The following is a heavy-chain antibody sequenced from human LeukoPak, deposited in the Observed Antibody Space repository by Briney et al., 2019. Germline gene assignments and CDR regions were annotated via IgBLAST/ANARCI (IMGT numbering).Heavy chain of an antibody. V-gene: IGHV4-31*03. J-gene: IGHJ4*02. CDR1: GGSISSGGYY. CDR3: AREAAAGMTFFDY. CDR2: IYYCGST. D-gene: IGHD6-13*01. Sequence: SETLSLTCTVSGGSISSGGYYWSWIRQHPGKGLEWIGYIYYCGSTYYNPSLKSRVTISVDTSKNQFSLKLSSVTAADTAVYYCAREAAAGMTFFDYWGQGTLVTVSS.